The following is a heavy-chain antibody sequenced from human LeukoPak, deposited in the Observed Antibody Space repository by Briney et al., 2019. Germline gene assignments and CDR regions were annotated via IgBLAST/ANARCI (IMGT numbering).Heavy chain of an antibody. CDR1: GFTFSSYA. CDR2: ISYDGSNK. J-gene: IGHJ6*02. D-gene: IGHD6-19*01. V-gene: IGHV3-30-3*01. CDR3: ARGIAVAGTFRYYYYGMDV. Sequence: GRSLRLSCAASGFTFSSYAMHWVRQAPGKGLEWVAVISYDGSNKYYADSVKGRFTISRDNSKNTLYLQMNSLRAEDTAVYYCARGIAVAGTFRYYYYGMDVWGQGTTVTVSS.